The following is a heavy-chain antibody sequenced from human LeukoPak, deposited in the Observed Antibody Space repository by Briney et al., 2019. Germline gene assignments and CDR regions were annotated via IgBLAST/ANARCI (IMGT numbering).Heavy chain of an antibody. V-gene: IGHV3-30-3*01. D-gene: IGHD5/OR15-5a*01. Sequence: PGGSLRLSCAASGFTFSSYAMHWVRQAPGKGLEWVAVISYDGSNKYYADPVKGRFTISRDNSKNTLYLQMNSLRAEDTAVYYCARGRRSTFNPSDYWGQGTLVTVSS. J-gene: IGHJ4*02. CDR1: GFTFSSYA. CDR3: ARGRRSTFNPSDY. CDR2: ISYDGSNK.